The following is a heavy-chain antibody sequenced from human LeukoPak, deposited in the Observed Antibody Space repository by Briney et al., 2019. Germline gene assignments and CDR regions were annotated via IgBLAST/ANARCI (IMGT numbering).Heavy chain of an antibody. J-gene: IGHJ4*02. V-gene: IGHV3-30*18. D-gene: IGHD3-10*01. CDR3: AKDTRSPMVRGVIINYFDY. Sequence: GRSLRLSCAASGFTFSTYGMHWVRQAPGKGLEWVGVISYDGSNEFYADSVKGRFTISRDNSKNTLYLQMNSLKAEDTAVYYCAKDTRSPMVRGVIINYFDYWGQGTLVTVSS. CDR1: GFTFSTYG. CDR2: ISYDGSNE.